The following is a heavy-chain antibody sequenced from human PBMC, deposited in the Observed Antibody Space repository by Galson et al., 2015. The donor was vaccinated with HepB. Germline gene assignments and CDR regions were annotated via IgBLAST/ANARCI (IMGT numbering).Heavy chain of an antibody. J-gene: IGHJ5*02. CDR1: GGSISSSNW. CDR3: ARRGPDFWSGYYTEPTPNWFDP. Sequence: ETLSLTCAVSGGSISSSNWWSWVRQPPGKGLEWIGEIYHSGSTNYNPSLKSRVTISVDKSKNQFSLKLSSVTAADTAVYYCARRGPDFWSGYYTEPTPNWFDPWGQGTLVTVSS. CDR2: IYHSGST. V-gene: IGHV4-4*02. D-gene: IGHD3-3*01.